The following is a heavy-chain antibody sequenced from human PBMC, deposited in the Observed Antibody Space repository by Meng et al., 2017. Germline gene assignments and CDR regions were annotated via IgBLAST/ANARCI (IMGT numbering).Heavy chain of an antibody. J-gene: IGHJ4*02. CDR2: IYHSGRT. CDR1: GDSISTYNW. D-gene: IGHD4-17*01. Sequence: VQLQESGPGLVKPSGTLSLTCAVSGDSISTYNWWTWVRQSPEKGLEWIGEIYHSGRTNYNPSLTSRVTMSVDKSKNQFSLKLSSVTAADTAVYYCARGTDYGDYYFDYWGQGTLVTVSS. V-gene: IGHV4-4*02. CDR3: ARGTDYGDYYFDY.